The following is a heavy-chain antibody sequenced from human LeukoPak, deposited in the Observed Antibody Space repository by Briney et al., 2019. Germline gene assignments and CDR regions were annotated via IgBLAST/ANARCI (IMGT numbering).Heavy chain of an antibody. Sequence: ASVKVSCKASGYTFTGYYMHWVRQAPGQGLEWMGWINPNSGGTNYAQKFQGRVTMTRDTSISTAYMELSRLRSDDTAVYYCARDRARIPDFWSGYSCDPWGQGTLVTASS. D-gene: IGHD3-3*01. V-gene: IGHV1-2*02. CDR1: GYTFTGYY. CDR2: INPNSGGT. CDR3: ARDRARIPDFWSGYSCDP. J-gene: IGHJ5*02.